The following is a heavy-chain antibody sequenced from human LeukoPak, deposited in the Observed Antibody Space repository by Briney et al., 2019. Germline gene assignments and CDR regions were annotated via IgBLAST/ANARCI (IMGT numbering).Heavy chain of an antibody. V-gene: IGHV4-39*07. Sequence: SETLSLTCTVSGGSISSSSYYWGWIRQPPGKGLEWIGSIYYSGSTYYNPSLKSRVTISVDTSKNQFSLKLSSVTAADTAVYYCARRYGSRSLGWLDPWGQGTLVTVSS. CDR3: ARRYGSRSLGWLDP. CDR2: IYYSGST. J-gene: IGHJ5*02. CDR1: GGSISSSSYY. D-gene: IGHD3-10*01.